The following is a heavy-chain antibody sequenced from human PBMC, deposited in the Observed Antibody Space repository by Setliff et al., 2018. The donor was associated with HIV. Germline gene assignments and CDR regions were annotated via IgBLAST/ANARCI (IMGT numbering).Heavy chain of an antibody. D-gene: IGHD6-13*01. CDR1: GGSFSDYH. V-gene: IGHV4-34*01. CDR3: ARAKLGGRPYAMDV. Sequence: PSETLSLTCGVSGGSFSDYHWTWIRQSPGKGLEWIGEVSDSGPTNYNPSLKSRVTKSVDTSKIQFSLNLNSVTAADTAVYYCARAKLGGRPYAMDVWGQGTAVTVSS. CDR2: VSDSGPT. J-gene: IGHJ6*02.